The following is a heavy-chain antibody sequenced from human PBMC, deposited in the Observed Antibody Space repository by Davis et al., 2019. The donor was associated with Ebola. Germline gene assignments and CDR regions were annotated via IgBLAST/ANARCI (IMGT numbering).Heavy chain of an antibody. CDR1: GFTFSYYD. Sequence: PGGSLRLSCAASGFTFSYYDMHWVRQAPGKGLEWVAVIWNDGSNKYYADSVKGRFTISRDNSKNTLYLQMNSLRAEDTAVFHCARGSTVLDYGDYYDAFDIWGQGTLVTVSS. CDR3: ARGSTVLDYGDYYDAFDI. J-gene: IGHJ3*02. CDR2: IWNDGSNK. D-gene: IGHD4-17*01. V-gene: IGHV3-33*01.